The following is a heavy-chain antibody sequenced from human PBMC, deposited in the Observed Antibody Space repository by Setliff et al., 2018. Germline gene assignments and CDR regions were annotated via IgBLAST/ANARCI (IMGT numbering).Heavy chain of an antibody. CDR1: GDTFSSSG. D-gene: IGHD3-3*01. V-gene: IGHV1-69*11. Sequence: GASVKVSCKASGDTFSSSGITWVRQAPGEGLEWVGRSIPILKTANYAQKFQGRVTLSVDDSATTAYMDLRSLKLEDTAVYFCARELRSPFWHIDSWGQGTLVTVS. CDR2: SIPILKTA. J-gene: IGHJ4*02. CDR3: ARELRSPFWHIDS.